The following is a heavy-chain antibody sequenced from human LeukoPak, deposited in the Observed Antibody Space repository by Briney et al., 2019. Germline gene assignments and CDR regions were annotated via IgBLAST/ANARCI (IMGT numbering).Heavy chain of an antibody. CDR2: IYGSGGT. CDR3: ARNRTSYYGEIPFDV. Sequence: SETLSLTCTVSGGAISNLYWSWIRQSAGKGLEWIGQIYGSGGTNYNPSLKSRVTMSADKSKNQISLRLTSVTAADTAVYYCARNRTSYYGEIPFDVWGQGTMVTVSS. J-gene: IGHJ3*01. D-gene: IGHD3/OR15-3a*01. V-gene: IGHV4-4*07. CDR1: GGAISNLY.